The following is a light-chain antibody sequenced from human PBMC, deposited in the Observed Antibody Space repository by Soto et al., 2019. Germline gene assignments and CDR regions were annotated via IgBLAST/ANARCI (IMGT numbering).Light chain of an antibody. J-gene: IGKJ2*03. CDR3: LHDALFPYS. CDR1: QAIRND. Sequence: AIHMTQSPSSLSASVGDTVTFTCRASQAIRNDLGWFQQRPGKPPKLLIYGISILQTGVPSRFSGSGSGTDFTLTISGLQPEDFATYYCLHDALFPYSFGQGTRLE. V-gene: IGKV1-6*01. CDR2: GIS.